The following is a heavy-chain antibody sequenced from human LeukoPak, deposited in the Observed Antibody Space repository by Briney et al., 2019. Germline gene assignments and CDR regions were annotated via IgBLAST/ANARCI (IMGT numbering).Heavy chain of an antibody. J-gene: IGHJ4*02. CDR1: GFTFSNYW. CDR2: IKQDGSET. D-gene: IGHD6-6*01. V-gene: IGHV3-7*01. CDR3: AKVVPIAARSFDY. Sequence: GGSLRLSCAVSGFTFSNYWMSWVRQAPGKGLEWVANIKQDGSETDYVDSVKGRFTISRDNSKNTLYLQMNSLRAEDTAVYYCAKVVPIAARSFDYWGQGTLVTVSS.